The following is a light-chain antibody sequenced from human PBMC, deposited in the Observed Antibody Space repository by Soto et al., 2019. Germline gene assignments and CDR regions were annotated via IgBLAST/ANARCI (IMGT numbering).Light chain of an antibody. J-gene: IGKJ1*01. CDR3: QHYNSYSRT. CDR1: DNIDTW. V-gene: IGKV1-5*03. Sequence: DIQMTQSPSTVSASVGDRVAITCRASDNIDTWVAWYQQKPGEAPKLLIYKASKLENGDPSRFAGFGSGTEFTLSIDSLQPHDSANYYYQHYNSYSRTFGQRTNVEIK. CDR2: KAS.